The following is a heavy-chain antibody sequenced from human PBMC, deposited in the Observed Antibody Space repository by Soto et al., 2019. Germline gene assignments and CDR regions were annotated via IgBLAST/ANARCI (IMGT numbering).Heavy chain of an antibody. V-gene: IGHV3-48*03. D-gene: IGHD2-15*01. Sequence: EVQLVESGGGLVQPGGSLRLSCAASGFTFSTYETNWVRQAPGKGLEWVSYISSSGDTVYYADSVKGRFTISRDNAKNSLYLQMNSLRAEDTAIYYCARVAGWSDYWGQGTLVTVSS. J-gene: IGHJ4*02. CDR3: ARVAGWSDY. CDR2: ISSSGDTV. CDR1: GFTFSTYE.